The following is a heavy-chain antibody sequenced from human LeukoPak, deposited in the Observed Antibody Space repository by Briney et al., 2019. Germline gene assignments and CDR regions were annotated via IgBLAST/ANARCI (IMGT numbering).Heavy chain of an antibody. Sequence: GGSLTLSCAPSGLSFISYGLHWVRPAPGKGREWVGVISDDGRNKMHADSVEGRFTISRDNTKDTLYLEMNSLRDEDTAVYFCAKRASDYGDYVTYFDYWGQGTLVTVSS. J-gene: IGHJ4*02. V-gene: IGHV3-30*18. CDR1: GLSFISYG. D-gene: IGHD4-17*01. CDR3: AKRASDYGDYVTYFDY. CDR2: ISDDGRNK.